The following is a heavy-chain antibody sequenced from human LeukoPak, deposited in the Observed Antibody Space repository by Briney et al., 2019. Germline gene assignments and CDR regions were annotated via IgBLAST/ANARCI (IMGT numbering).Heavy chain of an antibody. CDR3: ARDSAFSAYAY. D-gene: IGHD6-25*01. CDR1: GFSVSSDY. CDR2: IYNDGST. Sequence: PGGSLRLSCLGSGFSVSSDYMSWVRQAPGGGPEWVAIIYNDGSTYYAKSVEGRFSIYRDSYKNTVHLQMRSLRGDDTAIYYCARDSAFSAYAYWGQGTQVTVSS. V-gene: IGHV3-66*01. J-gene: IGHJ4*02.